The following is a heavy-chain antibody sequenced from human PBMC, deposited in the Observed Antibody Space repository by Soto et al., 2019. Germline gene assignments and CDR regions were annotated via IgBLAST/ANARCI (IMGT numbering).Heavy chain of an antibody. CDR3: ARERKNYYST. D-gene: IGHD2-21*01. J-gene: IGHJ2*01. V-gene: IGHV1-8*01. CDR2: MNPNSGNT. CDR1: GYTFTSYD. Sequence: ASVKVSCKASGYTFTSYDINWVRQATGQGLEWMGWMNPNSGNTGYAQKFQGRVTITADESTSTAYMELSSLRSEDTAVYYCARERKNYYSTWGRGTLVTVSS.